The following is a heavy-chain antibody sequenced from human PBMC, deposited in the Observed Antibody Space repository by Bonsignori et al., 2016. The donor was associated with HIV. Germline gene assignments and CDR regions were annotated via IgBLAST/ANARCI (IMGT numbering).Heavy chain of an antibody. CDR2: INSDGITT. CDR3: ARGTNYYYDSSGYMNY. D-gene: IGHD3-22*01. V-gene: IGHV3-74*01. J-gene: IGHJ4*02. Sequence: WIRQPPGKGLVWVSRINSDGITTDYADSVKGRFTISRDNAKNTLFLQMDSLRAEDTAVYYCARGTNYYYDSSGYMNYWGQGTLVTVSS.